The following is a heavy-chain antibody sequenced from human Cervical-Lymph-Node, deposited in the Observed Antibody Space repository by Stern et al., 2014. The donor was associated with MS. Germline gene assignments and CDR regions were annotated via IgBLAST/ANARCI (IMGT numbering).Heavy chain of an antibody. V-gene: IGHV1-69*01. CDR2: ITPLLGTT. J-gene: IGHJ5*02. D-gene: IGHD6-13*01. CDR3: TRHQGGIAAS. CDR1: GGTFSNLD. Sequence: VQLVESGAGVRKPGSSMKVSCKASGGTFSNLDIGWVRQTPGQGPEWLGGITPLLGTTNSARNFQGRVIITADESATTVYLELTNLTSEDTALYYCTRHQGGIAASWGQGTLVTVSS.